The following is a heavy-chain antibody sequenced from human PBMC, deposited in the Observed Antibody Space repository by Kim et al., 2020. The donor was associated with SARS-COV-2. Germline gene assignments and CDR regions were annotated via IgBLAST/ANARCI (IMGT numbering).Heavy chain of an antibody. Sequence: GGSLRLSCAASGFTFSSYAMSWVRQAPGKGPEWVSLVSGSGGSTYHADSVKGRFAISRDNSKKTLYLQMNSLRAEDTALYYCAKGESNNWNFFDYWGQGTLVTVSS. J-gene: IGHJ4*02. CDR3: AKGESNNWNFFDY. V-gene: IGHV3-23*01. CDR2: VSGSGGST. CDR1: GFTFSSYA. D-gene: IGHD1-1*01.